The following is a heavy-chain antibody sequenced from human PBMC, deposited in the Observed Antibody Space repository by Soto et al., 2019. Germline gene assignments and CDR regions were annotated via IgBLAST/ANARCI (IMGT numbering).Heavy chain of an antibody. J-gene: IGHJ1*01. CDR2: INPNSGNT. CDR3: ASEVSGWYRP. CDR1: GYTFTSYD. V-gene: IGHV1-8*01. D-gene: IGHD6-19*01. Sequence: QVQLVQSGAEVKKPGASVKVSCKASGYTFTSYDINWVRQATGQGLEWMGWINPNSGNTGYAQKFQGRVTMTSNTSISTANMELSSMRAEDTAVYYCASEVSGWYRPGGHGTLVTVSS.